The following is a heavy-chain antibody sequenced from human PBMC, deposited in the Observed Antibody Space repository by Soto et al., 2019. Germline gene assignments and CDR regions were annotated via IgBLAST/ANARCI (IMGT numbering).Heavy chain of an antibody. CDR2: IYTSGST. Sequence: QVQLQESGPGLVKPSETLSLTCTVSGGSISSYYWSWIRQPAGKGLEWIGRIYTSGSTNYNPSLKSRVTMSVDTSKNQFSLKLSSVTAADTAVYYCARSMVRSSRYQYGMDVWGQGTTVTVSS. CDR1: GGSISSYY. J-gene: IGHJ6*02. CDR3: ARSMVRSSRYQYGMDV. D-gene: IGHD6-13*01. V-gene: IGHV4-4*07.